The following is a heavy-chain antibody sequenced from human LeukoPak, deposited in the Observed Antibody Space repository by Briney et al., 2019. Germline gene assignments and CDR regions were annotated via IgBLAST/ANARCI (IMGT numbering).Heavy chain of an antibody. D-gene: IGHD2-15*01. CDR3: ARTRYCSGATCFSPELFDS. V-gene: IGHV4-38-2*01. CDR1: DCSISSCYH. J-gene: IGHJ4*02. CDR2: IYHSGHT. Sequence: PSETLSLTCVVSDCSISSCYHWGWIRPPPGQRLEWIGSIYHSGHTYYNPSLKSRVSLSVDTSMNQFSLKVTSVTAADTAVYYCARTRYCSGATCFSPELFDSWGQGTLVTVSS.